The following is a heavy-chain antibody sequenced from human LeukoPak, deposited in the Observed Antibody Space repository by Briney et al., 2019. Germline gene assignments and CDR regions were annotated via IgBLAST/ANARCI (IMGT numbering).Heavy chain of an antibody. V-gene: IGHV3-74*01. D-gene: IGHD5-12*01. CDR1: GFPFRNYW. Sequence: RGGSLRLPCAASGFPFRNYWMHWVRQAPGKGLVWVSRINSDGSSTRYADSVKGRFTISRDNATNTLYLQMNSLRAEDTAVYYCARDSGYNSANDYWGQGTLVSVSS. CDR2: INSDGSST. J-gene: IGHJ4*02. CDR3: ARDSGYNSANDY.